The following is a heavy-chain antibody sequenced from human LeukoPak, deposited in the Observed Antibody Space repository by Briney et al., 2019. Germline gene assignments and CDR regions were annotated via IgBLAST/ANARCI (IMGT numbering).Heavy chain of an antibody. CDR2: IRGSGDGT. J-gene: IGHJ3*01. D-gene: IGHD4-17*01. V-gene: IGHV3-23*01. Sequence: GGSLRLSCVGSGFTFSSYAMTWVRPAPGKGLEWVSSIRGSGDGTSYADSVKGRFTMSRDNSKNTLYLQMDSLRAEDTAMYYCGRDPNGDYVGAFDFWGRGTLVTVSS. CDR1: GFTFSSYA. CDR3: GRDPNGDYVGAFDF.